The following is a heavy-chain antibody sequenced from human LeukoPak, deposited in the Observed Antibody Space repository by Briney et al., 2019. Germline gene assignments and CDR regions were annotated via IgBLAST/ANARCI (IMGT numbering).Heavy chain of an antibody. D-gene: IGHD2-21*02. Sequence: ASVKVSCKASGYTFTDYYMRWVRQAPGQGLEWMGWINPNSGDTNYAQKFQGRVTMTRDTSISAAYMELSRLRSDDTAVYYCARDRGLLWFQNAFDIWGQGTMVTVSS. CDR1: GYTFTDYY. CDR2: INPNSGDT. CDR3: ARDRGLLWFQNAFDI. V-gene: IGHV1-2*02. J-gene: IGHJ3*02.